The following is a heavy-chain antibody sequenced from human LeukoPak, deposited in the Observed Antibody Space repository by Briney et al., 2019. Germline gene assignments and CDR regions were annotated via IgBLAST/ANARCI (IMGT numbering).Heavy chain of an antibody. CDR1: GGSISSYY. J-gene: IGHJ5*02. CDR2: IYASGST. Sequence: PSETLSLTCTVSGGSISSYYWSWIRQPAGNGLEWIGRIYASGSTNYNPSLIRRVTLSLDTSKNQFSLKLSSVTAADTAVYYCARTVFPYFYDSSGFNNWFDPWGQGTLVTVSS. V-gene: IGHV4-4*07. D-gene: IGHD3-22*01. CDR3: ARTVFPYFYDSSGFNNWFDP.